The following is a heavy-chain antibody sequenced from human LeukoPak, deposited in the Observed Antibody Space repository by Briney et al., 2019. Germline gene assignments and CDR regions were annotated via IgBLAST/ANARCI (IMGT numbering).Heavy chain of an antibody. CDR3: ARASTYDYVWGSSN. D-gene: IGHD3-16*01. Sequence: SQTLSLTCTVSGGAISGGGYYWGWIRQHPGKGLEWMGYIYYGGSTYYNPSLKSRVTISVDTSKNPFSLQLSSVPAADTAAYYCARASTYDYVWGSSNWGQGTLVTVSS. CDR2: IYYGGST. CDR1: GGAISGGGYY. J-gene: IGHJ4*02. V-gene: IGHV4-31*03.